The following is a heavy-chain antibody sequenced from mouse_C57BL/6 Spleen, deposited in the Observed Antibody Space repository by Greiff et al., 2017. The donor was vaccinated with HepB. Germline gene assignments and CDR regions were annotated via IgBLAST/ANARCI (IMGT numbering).Heavy chain of an antibody. CDR1: GYAFSSYW. CDR3: AREDYGSSYWYFDV. D-gene: IGHD1-1*01. Sequence: QVHVKQSGAELVKPGASVKISCKASGYAFSSYWMNWVKQRPGKGLEWIGQIYPGDGDTNYNGKFKGKATLTADKSSSTAYMQLSSLTSEDSAVYFCAREDYGSSYWYFDVWGTGTTVTVSS. CDR2: IYPGDGDT. J-gene: IGHJ1*03. V-gene: IGHV1-80*01.